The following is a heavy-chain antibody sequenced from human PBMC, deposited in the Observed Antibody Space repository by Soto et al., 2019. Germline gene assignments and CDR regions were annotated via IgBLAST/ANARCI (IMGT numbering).Heavy chain of an antibody. D-gene: IGHD1-1*01. CDR1: GFTFRSYG. J-gene: IGHJ6*02. V-gene: IGHV3-48*04. CDR2: ISTRSTYT. Sequence: EAQLAESGGGLIQPGGSLRLSCAASGFTFRSYGMNWVRQAPGKGLEWISYISTRSTYTNYADSVKGRFTISRDNTKNSLYLQMDSLRVEDTAVYYCARDLAWKRGKVGRYYYGMDVWGQGTTVTVSS. CDR3: ARDLAWKRGKVGRYYYGMDV.